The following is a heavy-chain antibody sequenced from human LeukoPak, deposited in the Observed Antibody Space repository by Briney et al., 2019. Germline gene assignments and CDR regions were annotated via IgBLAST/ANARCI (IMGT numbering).Heavy chain of an antibody. J-gene: IGHJ6*03. Sequence: GGSLRLSCAASGFTFSSYSMNWVRQAPGKGLEWVSSISSSSSYIYYADSVKGRFTISRDNAKNSLYLQMNGLRAEDTAVYYCARDPYSGSYGDYYYYYMDVWGKGTTVTISS. D-gene: IGHD1-26*01. CDR3: ARDPYSGSYGDYYYYYMDV. CDR1: GFTFSSYS. CDR2: ISSSSSYI. V-gene: IGHV3-21*01.